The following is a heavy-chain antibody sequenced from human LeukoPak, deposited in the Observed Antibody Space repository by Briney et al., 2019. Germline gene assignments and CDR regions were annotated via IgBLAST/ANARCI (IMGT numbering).Heavy chain of an antibody. V-gene: IGHV1-69*13. CDR3: ARDRYYDSSGYWPL. D-gene: IGHD3-22*01. J-gene: IGHJ4*02. CDR2: IIPIFGTA. CDR1: GGTFSSYA. Sequence: SVKVSCKASGGTFSSYAISWVRQAPGQGLEWMGGIIPIFGTANYAQKFRGRVTITADESTSTAYMELSSLRSEDTAVYYCARDRYYDSSGYWPLWGQGTLVTVSS.